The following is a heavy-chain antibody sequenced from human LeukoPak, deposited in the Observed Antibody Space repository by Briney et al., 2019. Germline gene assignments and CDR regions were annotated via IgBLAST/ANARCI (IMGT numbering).Heavy chain of an antibody. D-gene: IGHD4-17*01. Sequence: GGSLRLSCAASGLTFSSYAMSWVRQAPGKGLEWVSGITASGAKTYYADSVKGRFTISRDNSKNTLYLQMNSLRAEDTAVYYCAKDLTTTVITNWFDPWGQGTLVTVSS. V-gene: IGHV3-23*01. CDR3: AKDLTTTVITNWFDP. CDR1: GLTFSSYA. CDR2: ITASGAKT. J-gene: IGHJ5*02.